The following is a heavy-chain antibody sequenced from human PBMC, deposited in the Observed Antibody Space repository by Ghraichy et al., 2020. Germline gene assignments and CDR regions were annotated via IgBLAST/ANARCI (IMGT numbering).Heavy chain of an antibody. CDR2: TYYRSKWFN. CDR1: GDSVSSNSGA. CDR3: ARGVGRTGLY. Sequence: TLSLTCAISGDSVSSNSGAWNWIRQSPSRGLEWLGRTYYRSKWFNDYAVSVQSRITINPDTSKNQFSLQLNSVTPEDTAMYYCARGVGRTGLYWGQGTLVTVSS. J-gene: IGHJ4*02. D-gene: IGHD1-14*01. V-gene: IGHV6-1*01.